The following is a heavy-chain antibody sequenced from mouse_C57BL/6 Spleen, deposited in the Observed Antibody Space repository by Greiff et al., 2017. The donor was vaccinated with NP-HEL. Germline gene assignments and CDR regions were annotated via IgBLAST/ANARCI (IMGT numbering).Heavy chain of an antibody. J-gene: IGHJ2*01. D-gene: IGHD1-1*01. Sequence: VQGVESGAELMKPGASVKLSCKATGYTFTGYWIEWVKQRPGHGLEWIGEILPGSGSTNYNEKFKGKATFTADTSSNTAYMQLSSLTTEDSAIYYCAKKRALITTVVAYYFDYWGQGTTLTVSS. CDR2: ILPGSGST. V-gene: IGHV1-9*01. CDR1: GYTFTGYW. CDR3: AKKRALITTVVAYYFDY.